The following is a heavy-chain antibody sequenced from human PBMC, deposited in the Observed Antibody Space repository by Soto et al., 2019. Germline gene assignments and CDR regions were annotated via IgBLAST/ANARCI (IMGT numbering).Heavy chain of an antibody. CDR3: ARDHYSSGWYVPDGMDV. CDR1: GGSISSSNW. Sequence: KPSETLSLTCAVSGGSISSSNWWSWVRQPPGKGLEWIGEIYHSGSTNYNPSLKSRVTISVDKSKNQFSLKLSSVTAADTAVYYCARDHYSSGWYVPDGMDVWGQGTTVTVSS. V-gene: IGHV4-4*02. J-gene: IGHJ6*02. CDR2: IYHSGST. D-gene: IGHD6-19*01.